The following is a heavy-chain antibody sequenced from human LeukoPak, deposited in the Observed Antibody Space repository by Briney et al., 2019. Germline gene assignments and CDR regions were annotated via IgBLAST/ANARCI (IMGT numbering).Heavy chain of an antibody. Sequence: GGSLRLSCAASGFTFSSYSMNWVRQAPGKGLEWVSSISSSSSYIYYADSVKGRFTISRDNAKNSLYLQMNSLRAEDTAVYYCASLLRYFDCFDYWGQGTLVTVSS. V-gene: IGHV3-21*01. D-gene: IGHD3-9*01. J-gene: IGHJ4*02. CDR2: ISSSSSYI. CDR1: GFTFSSYS. CDR3: ASLLRYFDCFDY.